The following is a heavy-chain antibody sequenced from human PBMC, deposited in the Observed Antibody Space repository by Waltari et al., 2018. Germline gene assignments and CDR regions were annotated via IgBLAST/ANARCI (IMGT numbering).Heavy chain of an antibody. CDR3: ARGALLRFFSFPNYYYYGMDV. V-gene: IGHV1-69*13. CDR1: GGTFSSYA. J-gene: IGHJ6*02. Sequence: QVQLVQSGAEVKKPGSSVKVSCKASGGTFSSYAISWVRPAPGQGLEWMGGTSPIFGTANYAQKFQGRVTITADESASTAYMELSSLRSEDTAVYYCARGALLRFFSFPNYYYYGMDVWGQGTTVTVSS. CDR2: TSPIFGTA. D-gene: IGHD3-3*01.